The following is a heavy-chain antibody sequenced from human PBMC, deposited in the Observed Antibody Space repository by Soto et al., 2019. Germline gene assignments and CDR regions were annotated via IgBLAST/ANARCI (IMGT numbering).Heavy chain of an antibody. CDR2: INHSGST. J-gene: IGHJ4*02. CDR3: AGGPTWIQLWTPFDY. V-gene: IGHV4-34*01. D-gene: IGHD5-18*01. Sequence: SETLSLTCAVYGGSFSGYYWSWIRQPPGKGLEWIGEINHSGSTNYNPSLKSRVTISVDTSKNQFSLKLSSVTAADTAVYYCAGGPTWIQLWTPFDYWGQGTLVTVSS. CDR1: GGSFSGYY.